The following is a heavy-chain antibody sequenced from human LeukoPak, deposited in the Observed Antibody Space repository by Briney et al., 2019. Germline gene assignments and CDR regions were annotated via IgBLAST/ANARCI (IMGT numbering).Heavy chain of an antibody. D-gene: IGHD1-26*01. CDR2: ISGNGINT. CDR3: AKGGKWDVTPFDY. Sequence: PGGSLRLSCAASGFTFSSYGMSWVRQAPGKGLEWVSSISGNGINTYYEDSVKGRFTVSRDNSKNTLYLQVNSLRAEDTAVYYCAKGGKWDVTPFDYWGQGTLVTVSS. V-gene: IGHV3-23*01. J-gene: IGHJ4*02. CDR1: GFTFSSYG.